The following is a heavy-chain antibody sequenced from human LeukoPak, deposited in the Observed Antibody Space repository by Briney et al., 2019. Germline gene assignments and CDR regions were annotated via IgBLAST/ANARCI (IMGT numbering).Heavy chain of an antibody. CDR2: IESKTDGGTT. CDR1: GFTFSNAW. J-gene: IGHJ6*03. D-gene: IGHD2-2*02. V-gene: IGHV3-15*04. CDR3: TTDLGYFSSTSCYTGVGYYYMDV. Sequence: GGSLRLSCAACGFTFSNAWMSWVRQAPGKGLEWVGRIESKTDGGTTDYAAPVKGRFTISRDDSKNTLYLQMNSLKTEDTAVYYCTTDLGYFSSTSCYTGVGYYYMDVWGKGTTVTVSS.